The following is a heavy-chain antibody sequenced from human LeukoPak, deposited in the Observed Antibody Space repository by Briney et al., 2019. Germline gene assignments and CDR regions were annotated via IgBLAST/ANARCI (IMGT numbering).Heavy chain of an antibody. Sequence: GGSLRLSCAASGFTFSSYSMNWVRQAPGKGLEWVSSISSSSSYIYYADSVKGRFTISRDNAKNSLYLQMNSLRAEDTAVYYCARSYYYDSSGYPLCYYYYYMDVWGKGTTVTVSS. D-gene: IGHD3-22*01. J-gene: IGHJ6*03. CDR3: ARSYYYDSSGYPLCYYYYYMDV. CDR2: ISSSSSYI. V-gene: IGHV3-21*01. CDR1: GFTFSSYS.